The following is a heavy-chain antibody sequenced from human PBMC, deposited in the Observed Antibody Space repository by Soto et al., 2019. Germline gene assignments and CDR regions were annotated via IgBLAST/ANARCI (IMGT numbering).Heavy chain of an antibody. Sequence: QVQLQESGPGLVKPSGTLSLTCAVSGGSISSSNWWSWVRQPPGKGLEWIGEIYHSGSTNYNPSLKSRVTISVDKSKNQFSLKVSSVTAADTAVYYCARDSGSSSTLDAFDIWGQGTMVTVSS. CDR1: GGSISSSNW. V-gene: IGHV4-4*02. CDR2: IYHSGST. CDR3: ARDSGSSSTLDAFDI. D-gene: IGHD6-6*01. J-gene: IGHJ3*02.